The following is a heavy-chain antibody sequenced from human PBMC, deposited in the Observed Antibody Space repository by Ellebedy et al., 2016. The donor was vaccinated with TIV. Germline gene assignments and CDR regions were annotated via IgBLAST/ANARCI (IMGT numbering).Heavy chain of an antibody. D-gene: IGHD2-15*01. Sequence: GESLKISCAASGFTFTNAWMHWVRQAPGKGLVWVGRVKSKTDGGTIDYVASVRGRFTISRDDSKNTLDLQMNSLKTEDTAVYYCATGEDLDAFDIWGQGTMVTVSS. V-gene: IGHV3-15*01. CDR3: ATGEDLDAFDI. CDR2: VKSKTDGGTI. J-gene: IGHJ3*02. CDR1: GFTFTNAW.